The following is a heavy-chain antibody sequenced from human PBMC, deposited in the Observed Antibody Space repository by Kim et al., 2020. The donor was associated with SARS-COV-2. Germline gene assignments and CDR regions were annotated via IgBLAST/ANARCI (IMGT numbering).Heavy chain of an antibody. CDR1: RFTFSNYW. Sequence: GGSLRLSCAASRFTFSNYWMSWVRQAPGKGLEWVANIKQDGSEKYYVDSVKGRFTISRDNTKKSLFLQMNSLGAEDTAVYYCTRGAITPGPFDFWGQGTLVTVSS. V-gene: IGHV3-7*03. CDR2: IKQDGSEK. J-gene: IGHJ4*02. CDR3: TRGAITPGPFDF. D-gene: IGHD1-20*01.